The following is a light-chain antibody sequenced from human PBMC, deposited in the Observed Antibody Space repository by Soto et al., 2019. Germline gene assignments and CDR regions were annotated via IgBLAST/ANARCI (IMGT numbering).Light chain of an antibody. Sequence: EIVMTQSPATLSVSPGERATLSCRASQSVSSNLAWYQQKPGQAPRLLIYGASTRATGIPARFSGSGSGTAFTLTNSSLQSEDFAVYYCQQYNNCPPWTFGQGTKVEIK. CDR3: QQYNNCPPWT. J-gene: IGKJ1*01. CDR2: GAS. CDR1: QSVSSN. V-gene: IGKV3-15*01.